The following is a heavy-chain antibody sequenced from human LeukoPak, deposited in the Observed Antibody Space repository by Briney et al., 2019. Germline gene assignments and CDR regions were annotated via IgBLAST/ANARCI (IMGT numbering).Heavy chain of an antibody. CDR3: ARGHYYDSSGYYYGAFDI. Sequence: GGSLRLSCAASGFTFSSYDMHWVRQATGKGLEWVSAIGTAGDTYYPGSVKGRFTISRENAKNSLYLQMNSLRAGGTAVYYCARGHYYDSSGYYYGAFDIWGQGTMVTVSS. CDR1: GFTFSSYD. D-gene: IGHD3-22*01. CDR2: IGTAGDT. J-gene: IGHJ3*02. V-gene: IGHV3-13*01.